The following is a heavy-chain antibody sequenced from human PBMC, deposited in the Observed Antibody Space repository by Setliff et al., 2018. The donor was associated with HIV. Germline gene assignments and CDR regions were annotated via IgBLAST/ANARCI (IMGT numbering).Heavy chain of an antibody. CDR3: RVWILRDTSDI. CDR1: GGPFSGNH. CDR2: VLYNGGT. J-gene: IGHJ3*02. V-gene: IGHV4-34*12. Sequence: SSETLSLTCTIYGGPFSGNHWSWIRQSPGNGLEWIGEVLYNGGTRYNPSLENRVSMSIDTSKNQFSLKLLSVTAADTAVYYCRVWILRDTSDIWGQGTVVTVSS. D-gene: IGHD1-1*01.